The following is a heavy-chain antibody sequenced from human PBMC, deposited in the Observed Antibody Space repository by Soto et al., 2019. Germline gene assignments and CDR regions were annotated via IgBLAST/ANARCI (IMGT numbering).Heavy chain of an antibody. D-gene: IGHD4-4*01. CDR2: ISPDVNQR. CDR1: GFRLSAYW. J-gene: IGHJ3*02. Sequence: EVQLVESGGGSVQPGESLRLSCEASGFRLSAYWVDWVRQAPGKGLEGVGNISPDVNQRYYVDSMKGRFTISRDNAKNSVYLQMDSLGVEDTAVYYCARVDSSSNYDVLDMWGRGTGVTVSA. CDR3: ARVDSSSNYDVLDM. V-gene: IGHV3-7*01.